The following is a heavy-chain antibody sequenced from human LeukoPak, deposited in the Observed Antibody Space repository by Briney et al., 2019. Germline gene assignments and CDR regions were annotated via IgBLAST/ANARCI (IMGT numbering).Heavy chain of an antibody. Sequence: GGSLRLSCTASGFTFGDYAMTWVRQAPGKGLEWVGRIKSRSDGGTTDYAAPVKGRFTISRDDSKNTLYLQMNSLKTEDTAVYYCAKGMATISYWGQGTLVTVSS. V-gene: IGHV3-15*01. CDR1: GFTFGDYA. CDR2: IKSRSDGGTT. CDR3: AKGMATISY. J-gene: IGHJ4*02. D-gene: IGHD5-24*01.